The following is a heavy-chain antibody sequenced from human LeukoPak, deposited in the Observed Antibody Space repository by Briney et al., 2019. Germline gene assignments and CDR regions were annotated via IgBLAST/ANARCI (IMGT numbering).Heavy chain of an antibody. Sequence: SETLSLTCTVSGGPISSGSYYWGWIRQPPGEGLERIGCIYYSGNTYYNPSHKRRVTISVDSHRNEVSVKLSSVTAADTAVYYCARLATVVLDYWGQGTLVTVSS. CDR1: GGPISSGSYY. CDR2: IYYSGNT. J-gene: IGHJ4*02. V-gene: IGHV4-39*01. CDR3: ARLATVVLDY. D-gene: IGHD4-23*01.